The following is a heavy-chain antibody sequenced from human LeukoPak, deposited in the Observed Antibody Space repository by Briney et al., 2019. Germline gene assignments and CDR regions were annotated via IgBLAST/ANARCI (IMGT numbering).Heavy chain of an antibody. Sequence: GGSLRLSCAASGFTFSDAYMTWIRQAPGKGLEWVSYITNSGNSGYYADSVKGRFTTSRDNAKSALYLQMNSLRAEDTAVYYCAKDPVHYDILTGYYDYWGQGTLVTVSS. J-gene: IGHJ4*02. CDR1: GFTFSDAY. V-gene: IGHV3-11*04. D-gene: IGHD3-9*01. CDR2: ITNSGNSG. CDR3: AKDPVHYDILTGYYDY.